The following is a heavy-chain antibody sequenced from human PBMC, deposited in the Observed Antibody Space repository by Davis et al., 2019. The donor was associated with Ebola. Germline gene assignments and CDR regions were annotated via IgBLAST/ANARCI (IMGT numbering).Heavy chain of an antibody. CDR1: GFTVSSNY. CDR2: IYSGGST. CDR3: ASYSNYDTFDY. D-gene: IGHD4-11*01. J-gene: IGHJ4*02. V-gene: IGHV3-53*01. Sequence: GGSLRLSCAASGFTVSSNYMSWVRQAPGKGLEWVSVIYSGGSTYYADSVKGRFTISRDNAKNTLYLQMNSLRAEDTAVYYCASYSNYDTFDYWGQGTLVTVSS.